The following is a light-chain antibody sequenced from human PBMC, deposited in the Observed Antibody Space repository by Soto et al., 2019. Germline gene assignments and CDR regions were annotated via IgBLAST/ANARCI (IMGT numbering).Light chain of an antibody. CDR3: QSYDSSLSGG. V-gene: IGLV1-40*01. Sequence: QSVLTLPPSVSGATGQRVTISCTGSGSNIGAGYDVHWYQQFPGTAPKLLIYGNSNRPSGVPDRFSGSKSGTSASLAITGRQAEDEADYYCQSYDSSLSGGFGSGTKVTVL. CDR1: GSNIGAGYD. J-gene: IGLJ1*01. CDR2: GNS.